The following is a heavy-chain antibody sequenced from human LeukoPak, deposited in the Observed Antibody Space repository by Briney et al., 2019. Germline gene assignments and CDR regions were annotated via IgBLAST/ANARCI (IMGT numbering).Heavy chain of an antibody. D-gene: IGHD3-10*01. CDR2: ISAYNGNT. CDR1: GGTFSSYA. V-gene: IGHV1-18*01. CDR3: ARDPMVRENWFDP. Sequence: GASVKVSCKASGGTFSSYAISWVRQAPGQGLEWMGWISAYNGNTNYAQKLQGRVTMTTDTSTSTAYMELRSLRSDDTAVYYCARDPMVRENWFDPWGQGTLVTVSS. J-gene: IGHJ5*02.